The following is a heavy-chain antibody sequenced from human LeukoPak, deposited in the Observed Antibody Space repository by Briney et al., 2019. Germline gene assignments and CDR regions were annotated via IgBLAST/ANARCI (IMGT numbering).Heavy chain of an antibody. J-gene: IGHJ4*02. D-gene: IGHD3/OR15-3a*01. CDR3: AKERDALRWTYYFDY. CDR1: GFTFYTYG. Sequence: GGSLRLSCAASGFTFYTYGIHWVRKAPGKGLEWVAFIRSDGSNKYYADSVEGRFTISRDNSKTMLYLQMNSLRAEDTAVYYCAKERDALRWTYYFDYWGQGTLVTVSS. CDR2: IRSDGSNK. V-gene: IGHV3-30*02.